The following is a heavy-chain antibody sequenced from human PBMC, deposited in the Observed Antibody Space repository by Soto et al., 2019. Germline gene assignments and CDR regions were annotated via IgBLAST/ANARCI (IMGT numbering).Heavy chain of an antibody. CDR1: GFTFSSYS. D-gene: IGHD3-3*01. Sequence: GGSLRLSCAASGFTFSSYSMNWVRQAPGKGLEWVSYISSSSSTIYYADSVKGRFTISRDNSKNTLYLQMNSLRAEDTAVYYCARDRFLKCNYYHHYRLSVWGQGTTVTVSS. V-gene: IGHV3-48*01. J-gene: IGHJ6*02. CDR3: ARDRFLKCNYYHHYRLSV. CDR2: ISSSSSTI.